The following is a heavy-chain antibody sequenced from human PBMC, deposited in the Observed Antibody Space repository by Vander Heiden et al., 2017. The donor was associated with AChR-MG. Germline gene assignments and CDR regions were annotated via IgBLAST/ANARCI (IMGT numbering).Heavy chain of an antibody. Sequence: QVQLQESGPGLVKPSGTLSLTCADSGGSISSSNWWSWVRQPPGKGLEWIGEIYHSGSTNYNPSLKSRVTISVDKSKNQFSLKLSSVTAADTAVYYCARAYSSSWYVYYYYGMDVWGQGTTVTVSS. CDR2: IYHSGST. V-gene: IGHV4-4*02. J-gene: IGHJ6*02. CDR3: ARAYSSSWYVYYYYGMDV. CDR1: GGSISSSNW. D-gene: IGHD6-13*01.